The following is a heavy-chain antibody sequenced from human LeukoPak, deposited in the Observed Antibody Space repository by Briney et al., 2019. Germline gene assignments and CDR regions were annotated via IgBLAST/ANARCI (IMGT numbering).Heavy chain of an antibody. Sequence: ASVKVSCKASGYTFSAYYIQWVRQAPGQGLEWMGWINPNSGGTNYAQKFQGWVTMTTDTSTSTAYMELRRLRSDDTAVYYCARFASVAHFDNWGQGTLVTVSS. V-gene: IGHV1-2*04. CDR2: INPNSGGT. J-gene: IGHJ4*02. CDR1: GYTFSAYY. CDR3: ARFASVAHFDN. D-gene: IGHD5-12*01.